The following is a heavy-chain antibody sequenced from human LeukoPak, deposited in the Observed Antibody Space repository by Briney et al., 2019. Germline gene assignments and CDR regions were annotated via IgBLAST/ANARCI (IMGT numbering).Heavy chain of an antibody. V-gene: IGHV4-61*01. CDR1: GYSISSGYY. J-gene: IGHJ2*01. D-gene: IGHD3-16*01. Sequence: NPSETLSLTFTVSGYSISSGYYWSWIRQPPGKGLEWIGYLYNSGSTNYNPSLKSRVTISGDTSKNQVSLKLGSVTAADSAVYYCARDLLGRRYFDLWGRGTLVTVSS. CDR3: ARDLLGRRYFDL. CDR2: LYNSGST.